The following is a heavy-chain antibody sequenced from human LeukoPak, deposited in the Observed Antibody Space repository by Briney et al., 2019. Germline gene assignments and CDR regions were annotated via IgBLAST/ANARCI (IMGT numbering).Heavy chain of an antibody. V-gene: IGHV3-11*06. Sequence: GGSLRLSCAASGFTFSDYYMSWIRQAPGKGLEWVSYISSSSSYTNYADSVKARFTISRDNPKNSLYLQMNSLRAEDTAVYYCARDLGSGWDVDYYYGMDVWGKGTTVTVSS. D-gene: IGHD6-19*01. CDR1: GFTFSDYY. CDR3: ARDLGSGWDVDYYYGMDV. CDR2: ISSSSSYT. J-gene: IGHJ6*04.